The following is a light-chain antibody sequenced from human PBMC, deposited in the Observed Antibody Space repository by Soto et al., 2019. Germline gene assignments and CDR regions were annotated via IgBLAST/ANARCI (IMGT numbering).Light chain of an antibody. CDR3: SSYTGSSTVV. V-gene: IGLV2-14*01. CDR1: SSDVGAYNL. Sequence: QSALTQPASVSGSPGQSITISCTGTSSDVGAYNLVSWYQQHPGTAPKVLIYDVSNRPSGVSHRLSGAKSGNTASLTISWRQADDEADYYCSSYTGSSTVVFGGGTKVTVL. CDR2: DVS. J-gene: IGLJ2*01.